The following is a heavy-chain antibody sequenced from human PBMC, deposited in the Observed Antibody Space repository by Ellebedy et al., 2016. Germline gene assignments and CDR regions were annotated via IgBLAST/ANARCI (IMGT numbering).Heavy chain of an antibody. J-gene: IGHJ4*02. CDR1: GNKFSNFW. V-gene: IGHV5-51*01. CDR2: IYLDDSDT. Sequence: GESLKISXQVSGNKFSNFWIAWVRQMSGKGLEWMGSIYLDDSDTRYRPSIQGQVTISADKSITTAYLHLRSLKTSDTAMYYCARTDWLLSEYYFDYWGQGTLVTVSS. D-gene: IGHD3-9*01. CDR3: ARTDWLLSEYYFDY.